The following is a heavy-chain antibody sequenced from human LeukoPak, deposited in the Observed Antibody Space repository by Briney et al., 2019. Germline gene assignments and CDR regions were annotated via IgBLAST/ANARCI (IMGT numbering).Heavy chain of an antibody. D-gene: IGHD5-18*01. CDR2: IRYDGSNK. J-gene: IGHJ4*02. CDR3: AKAGTLDTAMMHFDY. CDR1: GFTFSSYG. Sequence: PGGSLRLSCAASGFTFSSYGMHWVRQAPGKGLEWVAFIRYDGSNKYYADSVKGRFTISRDNSKNTLYLQMNSLRAEDTAVYYCAKAGTLDTAMMHFDYWGQGTLVTVPS. V-gene: IGHV3-30*02.